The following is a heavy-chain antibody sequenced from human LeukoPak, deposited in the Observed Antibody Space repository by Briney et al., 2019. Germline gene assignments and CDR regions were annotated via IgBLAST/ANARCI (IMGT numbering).Heavy chain of an antibody. CDR2: ISSSGDFT. CDR3: AKGRVRQLDPFDL. Sequence: GGTLRLSCAASGFIFSSYGMSWVRQAPGKGLEWVSGISSSGDFTYYADSVKGRFTISRDNSKNTLYLQMNSLRAEDTAIYYCAKGRVRQLDPFDLWGQGTLVTVSS. D-gene: IGHD6-6*01. J-gene: IGHJ4*02. CDR1: GFIFSSYG. V-gene: IGHV3-23*01.